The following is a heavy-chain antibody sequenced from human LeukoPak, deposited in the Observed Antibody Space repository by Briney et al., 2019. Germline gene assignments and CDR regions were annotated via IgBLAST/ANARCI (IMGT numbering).Heavy chain of an antibody. CDR2: ISAYNGNT. J-gene: IGHJ5*02. CDR1: GYTVTSYG. Sequence: ASVKVSCKASGYTVTSYGISWVRQAPGQGLEWMGWISAYNGNTNYAQKFQGRVTMTTDTSTSTAYMELRSLRSDDTAVYYCARYCSSTSCPGPFRYWFDPWGQGTLVTVSS. V-gene: IGHV1-18*01. CDR3: ARYCSSTSCPGPFRYWFDP. D-gene: IGHD2-2*01.